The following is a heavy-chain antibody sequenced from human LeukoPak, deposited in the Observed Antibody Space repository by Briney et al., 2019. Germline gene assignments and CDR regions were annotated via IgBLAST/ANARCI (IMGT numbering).Heavy chain of an antibody. V-gene: IGHV1-18*01. CDR3: ARSDCSGGSCYSHYYYMDV. CDR1: GYTFTSYG. CDR2: ISAYNGNT. D-gene: IGHD2-15*01. J-gene: IGHJ6*03. Sequence: ASVKVSCKASGYTFTSYGISWVRQAPGQGLEWMGWISAYNGNTNYAQKLQGRVTMTTDTSTSTAYMELSSLRSEDTAVYYCARSDCSGGSCYSHYYYMDVWGKGTTVTVSS.